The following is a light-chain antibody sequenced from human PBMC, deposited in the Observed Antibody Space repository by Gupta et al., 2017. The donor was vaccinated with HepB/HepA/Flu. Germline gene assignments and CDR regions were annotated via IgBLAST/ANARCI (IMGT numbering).Light chain of an antibody. V-gene: IGKV3-15*01. Sequence: DIVMTQSPATLYVSPGEKATLSCRATESVSNNLAWYQKKPGQAPRLLIYGISPRATVVPARFSGSVSGTDFTLTISGLQPEDFAVYYCQQYNNWPPDTFGQGTKVQIK. CDR3: QQYNNWPPDT. CDR2: GIS. J-gene: IGKJ2*01. CDR1: ESVSNN.